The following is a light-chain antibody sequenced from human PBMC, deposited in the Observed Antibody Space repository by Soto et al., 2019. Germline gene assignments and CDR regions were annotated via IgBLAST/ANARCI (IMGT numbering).Light chain of an antibody. J-gene: IGKJ5*01. V-gene: IGKV1-5*01. CDR2: DAS. Sequence: DIQMTQSPSTLAASVGDRVTITCRASQSISSWLAWYQQKPGKAPKLLIYDASSLESGVPSRFSGSGSGTEFTLTIRSLQPDDFATYYCQQYNSYLTFGQGTRLEIK. CDR1: QSISSW. CDR3: QQYNSYLT.